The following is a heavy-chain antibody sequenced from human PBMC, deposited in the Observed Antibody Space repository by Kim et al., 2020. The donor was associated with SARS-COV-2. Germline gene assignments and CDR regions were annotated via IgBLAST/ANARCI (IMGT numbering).Heavy chain of an antibody. D-gene: IGHD6-6*01. CDR1: GFTFSSYD. J-gene: IGHJ6*02. Sequence: GGSLRLSCAASGFTFSSYDMHWVRQATGKGLEWVSAIGTAGDTYYPGSVKGRFTISRENAKNSLYLQMNSLRAGDTAVYYCARVRPGMGRPYYYGMDVWGQGTTVTVSS. CDR2: IGTAGDT. CDR3: ARVRPGMGRPYYYGMDV. V-gene: IGHV3-13*04.